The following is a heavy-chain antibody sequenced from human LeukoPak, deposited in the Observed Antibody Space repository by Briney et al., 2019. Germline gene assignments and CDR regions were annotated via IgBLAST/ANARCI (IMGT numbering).Heavy chain of an antibody. CDR2: IYHSGST. D-gene: IGHD2-2*02. V-gene: IGHV4-30-2*01. J-gene: IGHJ4*02. CDR1: GGSISSGGYS. CDR3: ARGLKYPSNFDY. Sequence: SETLSLTCAVSGGSISSGGYSWSWIRQPPGKGLEWIGYIYHSGSTYYNPSLKSRVTISVDRSKNQFSLKLSSVTAADTAVYYCARGLKYPSNFDYWGQGTLVTVSS.